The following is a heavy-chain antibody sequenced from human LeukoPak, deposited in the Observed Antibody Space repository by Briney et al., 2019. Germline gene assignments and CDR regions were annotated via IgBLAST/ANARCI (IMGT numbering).Heavy chain of an antibody. CDR3: AKTFGELLPDYYYYGMDV. J-gene: IGHJ6*04. CDR2: ISYDGSNK. D-gene: IGHD3-10*01. V-gene: IGHV3-30*18. CDR1: GFTFSSYG. Sequence: PGRSLRLSCAASGFTFSSYGMHWVRQAPGKGLEWVAVISYDGSNKYYADSVKGRFTISRDNSKNTLYLQMNSLRAEDTAVYYCAKTFGELLPDYYYYGMDVWGKGTTVTVSS.